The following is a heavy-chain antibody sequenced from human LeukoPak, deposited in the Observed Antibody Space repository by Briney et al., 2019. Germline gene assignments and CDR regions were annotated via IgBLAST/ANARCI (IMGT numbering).Heavy chain of an antibody. Sequence: GGSLRLSCAASGFTVSSNYMSWVRQAPGKGLEWVSVIYSGGSTYYADSVKGRFTISRDNSKNTLYLQMNSLRVEDTAVYYCARDQGGVMSMDVWGQGTTVTVSS. CDR2: IYSGGST. CDR1: GFTVSSNY. J-gene: IGHJ6*02. V-gene: IGHV3-66*01. CDR3: ARDQGGVMSMDV. D-gene: IGHD3-16*01.